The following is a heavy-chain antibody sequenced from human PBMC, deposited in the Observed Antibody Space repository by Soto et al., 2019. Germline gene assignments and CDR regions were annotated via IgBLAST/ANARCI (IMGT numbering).Heavy chain of an antibody. V-gene: IGHV3-30-3*01. CDR2: ISYDGSNK. Sequence: GGSLRLSCAASGFTLSSYAMHWVRQAPGKGLEWVAVISYDGSNKYYADSVKGRFTISRDNSKNTLYLQMNSLRAEDTAVYYCARDPGDSGSYFQFYFDYWCQRPLVTVSS. CDR3: ARDPGDSGSYFQFYFDY. D-gene: IGHD1-26*01. CDR1: GFTLSSYA. J-gene: IGHJ4*02.